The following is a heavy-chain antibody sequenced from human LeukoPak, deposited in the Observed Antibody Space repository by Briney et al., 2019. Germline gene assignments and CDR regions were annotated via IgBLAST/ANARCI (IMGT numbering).Heavy chain of an antibody. V-gene: IGHV3-23*01. CDR1: GFTFSSYE. CDR3: ANDEPVQDYDILTGYGRYYYYMDV. Sequence: GGSLRLSCAASGFTFSSYEMNWVRQAPGKGLEWVSSIDYSGGSTHYADSVKGRFTISRDNSKNTLYLQMNSLRAEDTAVYYCANDEPVQDYDILTGYGRYYYYMDVWGKGTTVTVSS. J-gene: IGHJ6*03. D-gene: IGHD3-9*01. CDR2: IDYSGGST.